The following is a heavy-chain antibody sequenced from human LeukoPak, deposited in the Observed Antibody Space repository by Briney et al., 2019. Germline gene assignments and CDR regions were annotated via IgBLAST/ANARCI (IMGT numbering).Heavy chain of an antibody. D-gene: IGHD1-26*01. CDR2: IYYSGST. Sequence: SETLSLTCTVSGGSISSSSYYWGWIRQPPGKGLEWIGSIYYSGSTYYHPSLKSRLTISVDTANNHFSLKLSSVTAADTAVYYCARQYWDFDYWGQGTLVTVSS. CDR3: ARQYWDFDY. V-gene: IGHV4-39*01. J-gene: IGHJ4*02. CDR1: GGSISSSSYY.